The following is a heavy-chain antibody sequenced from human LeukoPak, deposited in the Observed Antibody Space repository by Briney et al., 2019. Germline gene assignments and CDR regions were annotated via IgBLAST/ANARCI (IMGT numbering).Heavy chain of an antibody. CDR1: GFSLRAYD. D-gene: IGHD3-10*01. CDR2: INGGGDIM. Sequence: LGGSLRLSCAASGFSLRAYDLIWVRQAPGKGLDWVSIINGGGDIMMYEDSVKGRFTISRDNSKNTFYLQMNSLRVEDTAVYYCAMRDRGYGLDIWGQGTMVTVSS. J-gene: IGHJ3*02. V-gene: IGHV3-23*01. CDR3: AMRDRGYGLDI.